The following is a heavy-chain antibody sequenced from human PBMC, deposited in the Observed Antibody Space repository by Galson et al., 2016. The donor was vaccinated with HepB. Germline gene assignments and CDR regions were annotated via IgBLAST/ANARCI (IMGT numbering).Heavy chain of an antibody. CDR3: AKGTTLQVHFGYFDH. CDR1: GFTFSNAW. V-gene: IGHV3-23*01. D-gene: IGHD1/OR15-1a*01. Sequence: SLRLSCAASGFTFSNAWMSWVRQAPGKGLEWVSGISDSGGNTYFADSVKGRFTISRDNSRNTLYLQMNSLRVEDTAVYYCAKGTTLQVHFGYFDHWGQGTLVTVSS. J-gene: IGHJ4*02. CDR2: ISDSGGNT.